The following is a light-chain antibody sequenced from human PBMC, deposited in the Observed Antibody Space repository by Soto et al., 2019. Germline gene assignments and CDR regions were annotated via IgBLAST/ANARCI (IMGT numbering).Light chain of an antibody. Sequence: DLVMTQSPLSLPVTPGEPASISCRSSQSLLHSNGYNYLDWYLQKPGQSPQLLIYLGSNRASGVPDRFSGSGSGTDFTLKISRVEAEDVGVYYCMQALQTPCTFGQGTKVESK. CDR2: LGS. V-gene: IGKV2-28*01. CDR3: MQALQTPCT. CDR1: QSLLHSNGYNY. J-gene: IGKJ1*01.